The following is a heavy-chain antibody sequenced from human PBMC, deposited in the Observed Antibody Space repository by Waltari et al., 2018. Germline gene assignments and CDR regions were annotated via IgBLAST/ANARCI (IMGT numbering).Heavy chain of an antibody. D-gene: IGHD3-22*01. CDR2: IIPIFGLA. CDR1: GGTLSSYA. CDR3: ARNYYDSSGYYENFPNYFDY. V-gene: IGHV1-69*09. J-gene: IGHJ4*02. Sequence: QVQLVQSGAEVKKPGSSVKVSCKAPGGTLSSYAISWVRQAPGEGLEWMGRIIPIFGLANYAQKFQGRVTITADRSTSTAYMELSSLRSEDTAVYYCARNYYDSSGYYENFPNYFDYWGQGTLVTVSS.